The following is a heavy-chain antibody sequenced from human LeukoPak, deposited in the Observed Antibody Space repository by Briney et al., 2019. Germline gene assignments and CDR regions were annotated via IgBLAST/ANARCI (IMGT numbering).Heavy chain of an antibody. V-gene: IGHV3-30-3*01. CDR3: ARGLTQKYSSSWYYFDY. Sequence: PGGSLRFSCAASGFTFSSYAMHWVRQAPGKGLEWVAVISYDGSNKYYADSVKGRFTISRDNSKNTLYLQMNSLRAEDTAVYYCARGLTQKYSSSWYYFDYWGQGTLVTVSS. CDR2: ISYDGSNK. CDR1: GFTFSSYA. D-gene: IGHD6-13*01. J-gene: IGHJ4*02.